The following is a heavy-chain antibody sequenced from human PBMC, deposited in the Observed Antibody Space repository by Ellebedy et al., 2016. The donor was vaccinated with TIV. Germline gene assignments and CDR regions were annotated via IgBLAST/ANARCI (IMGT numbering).Heavy chain of an antibody. CDR1: GGSISSYY. D-gene: IGHD3-3*01. V-gene: IGHV4-59*01. CDR3: ARDLGTTYYDFWSGYYEGGWFDP. CDR2: IYYSGST. Sequence: MPSETLSLTCTVSGGSISSYYWSWIRQPPGKGLEWIGYIYYSGSTNYSTSLKSRVTISLDTSKHQFSLIVTSVTAADTAVYYFARDLGTTYYDFWSGYYEGGWFDPWGQGTLVTVSS. J-gene: IGHJ5*02.